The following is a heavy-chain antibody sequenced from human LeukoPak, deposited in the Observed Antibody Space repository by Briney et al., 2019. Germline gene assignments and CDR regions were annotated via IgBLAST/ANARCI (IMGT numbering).Heavy chain of an antibody. Sequence: ASVKVSCKASGGTFSSYAISWVRQAPGQGLEWMGRIIPILGIANYAQKFQGRVTITADKSTSTAYMELSSLRSEDTAVYYCARDPYGDYGAYGMDVWGQGTTVTVSS. J-gene: IGHJ6*02. D-gene: IGHD4-17*01. CDR3: ARDPYGDYGAYGMDV. CDR1: GGTFSSYA. CDR2: IIPILGIA. V-gene: IGHV1-69*04.